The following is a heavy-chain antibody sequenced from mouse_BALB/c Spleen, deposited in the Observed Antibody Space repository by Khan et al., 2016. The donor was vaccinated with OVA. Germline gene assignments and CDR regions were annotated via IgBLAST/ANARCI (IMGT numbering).Heavy chain of an antibody. CDR2: ISSGGDYT. D-gene: IGHD4-1*01. V-gene: IGHV5-6*01. CDR3: ASHLTGSFAY. Sequence: VQLQQSGGDLVKPGGSLKLSCAASGFSFSSYSMSWVRQTPDKRLEWVATISSGGDYTYSPDIVKGRFTISRDNAKNTLYLQMSSLKSEDTAMYYCASHLTGSFAYWGQGTLVTVSA. J-gene: IGHJ3*01. CDR1: GFSFSSYS.